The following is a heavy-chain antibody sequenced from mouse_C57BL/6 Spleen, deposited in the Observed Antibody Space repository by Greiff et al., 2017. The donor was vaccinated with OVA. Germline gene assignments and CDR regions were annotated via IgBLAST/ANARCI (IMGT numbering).Heavy chain of an antibody. D-gene: IGHD2-3*01. CDR1: GYTFTSYW. V-gene: IGHV1-55*01. Sequence: QVQLQQPGAELVKPGASVKMSCKASGYTFTSYWITWVKQRPGQGLEWIGDIYPGRGSTNYNEKFKSKATLTVDTSSSTAYMQLSSRTSEDSAVYYCARESDLYDGSYAMDYWGQGTSVTVSS. CDR3: ARESDLYDGSYAMDY. J-gene: IGHJ4*01. CDR2: IYPGRGST.